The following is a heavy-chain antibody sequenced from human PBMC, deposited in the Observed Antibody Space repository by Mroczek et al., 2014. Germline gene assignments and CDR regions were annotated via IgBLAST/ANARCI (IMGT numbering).Heavy chain of an antibody. Sequence: SGAEVKKPGASVKVSCKASGYTFTSYDINWVRQATGQGLEWMGWMNPNSGNTGYAQKFQGRVTMTRNTSISTAYMELSSLRSEDTAVYYCARYLIDYGXYVQVGWFDPGPGNPGPPSPQ. V-gene: IGHV1-8*01. J-gene: IGHJ5*02. CDR2: MNPNSGNT. CDR3: ARYLIDYGXYVQVGWFDP. D-gene: IGHD4-17*01. CDR1: GYTFTSYD.